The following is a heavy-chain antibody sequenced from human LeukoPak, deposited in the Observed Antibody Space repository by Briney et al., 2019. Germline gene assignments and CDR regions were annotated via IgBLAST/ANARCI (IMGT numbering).Heavy chain of an antibody. CDR3: AREKHYSDY. V-gene: IGHV1-2*02. CDR1: GYTFTNVD. Sequence: ASVKVSCKASGYTFTNVDINWVRQAPGQGLEWMGWINPNSGGTNYAQKFQGRVTMTRDTSISTAYMELSRLRSDDTAVYYCAREKHYSDYWGQGTLVTVSS. CDR2: INPNSGGT. J-gene: IGHJ4*02.